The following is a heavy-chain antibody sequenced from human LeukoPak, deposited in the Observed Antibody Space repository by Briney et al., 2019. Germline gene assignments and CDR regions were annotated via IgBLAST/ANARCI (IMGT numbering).Heavy chain of an antibody. CDR3: ARVSVGVVYYFDY. J-gene: IGHJ4*02. Sequence: GGSLRLSCAASGFTFSSYWMSWVRQAPGKGLEWVSVIYSGGSTYYADSVKGRFTISRDNSKNTLYLQMNSLRAEDTAVYYCARVSVGVVYYFDYWGQGTLVTVSS. V-gene: IGHV3-53*01. CDR2: IYSGGST. CDR1: GFTFSSYW. D-gene: IGHD1-26*01.